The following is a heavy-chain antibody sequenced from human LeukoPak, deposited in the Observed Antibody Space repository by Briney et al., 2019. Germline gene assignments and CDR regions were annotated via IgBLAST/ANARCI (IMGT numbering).Heavy chain of an antibody. Sequence: GGSLRLSCAASGFTFSSYGMHWVRQAPGKGLEWVAFIRYDGSNKYYADSVKGRFTISRDNSKNTLYLQMNSLRAEDTAVYYCAKDGSPTVTIAFGYWGQGTLVTVSS. D-gene: IGHD4-11*01. V-gene: IGHV3-30*02. CDR3: AKDGSPTVTIAFGY. CDR2: IRYDGSNK. CDR1: GFTFSSYG. J-gene: IGHJ4*02.